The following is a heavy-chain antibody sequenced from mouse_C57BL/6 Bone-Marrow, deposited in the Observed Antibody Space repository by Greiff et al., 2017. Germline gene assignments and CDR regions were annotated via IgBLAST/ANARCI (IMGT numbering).Heavy chain of an antibody. CDR3: ARYKSGWYFDF. Sequence: VQLKESGPRLAHPSQTLSLTCSVTGYSITSDYWNWIRKFPGNKLEYMGYISYSGDTYYNPSLKRRISITRDKSKNQYYLQWNSVTSEATATYYCARYKSGWYFDFGGTGTTGTVSS. J-gene: IGHJ1*03. CDR2: ISYSGDT. CDR1: GYSITSDY. V-gene: IGHV3-8*01.